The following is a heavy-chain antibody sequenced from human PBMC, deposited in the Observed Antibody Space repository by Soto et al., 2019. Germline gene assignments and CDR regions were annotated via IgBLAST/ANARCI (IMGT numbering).Heavy chain of an antibody. Sequence: QVQLQQWGAGLLKPSETLSLTCAVYGRSFSGYYWSWIRQPPGKGLEWIGEINHSGSTNYNPSLKSRVTISVDTSKNPFSLTLSALTAADTAVYYGGRAYGGDVFDYWGQGTLVTVSS. V-gene: IGHV4-34*01. CDR2: INHSGST. CDR1: GRSFSGYY. CDR3: GRAYGGDVFDY. J-gene: IGHJ4*02. D-gene: IGHD2-21*01.